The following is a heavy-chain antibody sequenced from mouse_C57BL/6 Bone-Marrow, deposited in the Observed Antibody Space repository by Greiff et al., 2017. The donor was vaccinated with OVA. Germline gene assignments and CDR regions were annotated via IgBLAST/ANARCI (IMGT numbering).Heavy chain of an antibody. D-gene: IGHD1-1*01. CDR3: ARDYGSSYAWFAY. Sequence: VQGVEPGAELVRPGASVKLSCKASGYTFTDYYINWVKQRPGQGLEWIARIYPGSGNTYYNEKFKGKATLTAEKSSSTAYMQLSSLTSEDSAVYFCARDYGSSYAWFAYWGQGTLVTVSA. V-gene: IGHV1-76*01. CDR1: GYTFTDYY. J-gene: IGHJ3*01. CDR2: IYPGSGNT.